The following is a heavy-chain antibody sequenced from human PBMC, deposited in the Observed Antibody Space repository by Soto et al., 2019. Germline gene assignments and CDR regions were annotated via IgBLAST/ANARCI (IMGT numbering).Heavy chain of an antibody. Sequence: GGSLRLSCAASGFTVSSYAMHWVRQAPGKGLEWVAVISYDGSNKYYADSVKGRFTISRDNSKNTLYLQMNSLRAEDTAVYYCARDEVVEQLVPNFDYWGQGTPVTVSS. J-gene: IGHJ4*02. CDR1: GFTVSSYA. V-gene: IGHV3-30-3*01. CDR2: ISYDGSNK. D-gene: IGHD6-6*01. CDR3: ARDEVVEQLVPNFDY.